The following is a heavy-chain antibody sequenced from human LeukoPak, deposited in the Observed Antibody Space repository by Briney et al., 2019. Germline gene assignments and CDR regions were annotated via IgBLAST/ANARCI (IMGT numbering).Heavy chain of an antibody. V-gene: IGHV3-53*01. Sequence: GGSLRLSCAASGFTVSSNYMSWVRQAPAKGLEWVSVIYSGGSTYYADSVKGRFTISRDNSKNTLYLQMNSLRAEDTAVYYCARDLGYCTNGVCHTRFDYWGQGTLVAVSS. CDR1: GFTVSSNY. CDR2: IYSGGST. J-gene: IGHJ4*02. D-gene: IGHD2-8*01. CDR3: ARDLGYCTNGVCHTRFDY.